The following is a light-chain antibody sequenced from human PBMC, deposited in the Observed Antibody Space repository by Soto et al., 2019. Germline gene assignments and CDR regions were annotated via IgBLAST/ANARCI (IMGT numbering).Light chain of an antibody. Sequence: DIQMTQSPSTLSGSVGDRVTITCRASQTISSWLAWYQQKPGKAPKLLIYKASTLKSGVPSRFSGSGSGTEFTLTISSLQPDDFATYYCQQYNIYSWTFGQGTKVEIK. CDR3: QQYNIYSWT. CDR2: KAS. CDR1: QTISSW. J-gene: IGKJ1*01. V-gene: IGKV1-5*03.